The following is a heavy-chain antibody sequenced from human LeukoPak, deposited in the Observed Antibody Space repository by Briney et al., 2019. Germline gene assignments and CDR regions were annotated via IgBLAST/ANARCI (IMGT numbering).Heavy chain of an antibody. CDR1: GFTFSSYS. Sequence: PGGSLRLSCAASGFTFSSYSMNWVRQAPGKGLEWVSYISSSSSTIYYADSVKGRFTISRDNAKNSLYLQMNSLRAEDTAVYYCARTYYDYYDSSGYYYLCDYWGQGTLVTVSS. J-gene: IGHJ4*02. CDR3: ARTYYDYYDSSGYYYLCDY. CDR2: ISSSSSTI. V-gene: IGHV3-48*01. D-gene: IGHD3-22*01.